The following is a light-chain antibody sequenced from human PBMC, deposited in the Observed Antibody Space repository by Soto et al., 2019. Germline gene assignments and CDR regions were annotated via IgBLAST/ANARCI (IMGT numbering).Light chain of an antibody. V-gene: IGKV1-5*03. CDR1: QTISSW. CDR3: IQDFISPLT. Sequence: DIQMTQSPSTLSGSVGDRVTITCRASQTISSWLAWYQQKPGKAPKLLIYKASTLKSGVPSRFSGSGSGTEFTLTISSLQADDYATYYCIQDFISPLTVGQGTKVDIK. J-gene: IGKJ1*01. CDR2: KAS.